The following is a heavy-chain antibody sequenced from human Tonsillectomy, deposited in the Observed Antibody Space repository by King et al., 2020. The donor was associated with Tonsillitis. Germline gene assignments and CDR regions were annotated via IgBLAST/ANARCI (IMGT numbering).Heavy chain of an antibody. Sequence: QLVQSGGGLVQPGGSLRLSCAASGFTFSSYEMNWVRQAPGKGLEWVSYISRSVSTLYYADSVKGRFTISRDNAKNSLYLQMNSLRAEDTAVYYCARIMVRHDAFDIWGQGTMVTVSS. D-gene: IGHD1-1*01. CDR3: ARIMVRHDAFDI. V-gene: IGHV3-48*03. CDR2: ISRSVSTL. CDR1: GFTFSSYE. J-gene: IGHJ3*02.